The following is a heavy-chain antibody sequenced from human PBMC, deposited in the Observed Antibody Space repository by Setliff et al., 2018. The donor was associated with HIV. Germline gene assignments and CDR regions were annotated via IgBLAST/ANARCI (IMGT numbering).Heavy chain of an antibody. D-gene: IGHD3-3*01. J-gene: IGHJ4*02. CDR3: ARVRLYNTALDY. CDR1: GFTLSNTY. V-gene: IGHV3-66*02. Sequence: PGGSLRLSCAASGFTLSNTYMAWVRQAPGKGLEWVSTIYSGGSTYHADSVKGRFTLSGDTSKNTLFLQMNSLRPEDAAVYYCARVRLYNTALDYWGQGTLVTVSS. CDR2: IYSGGST.